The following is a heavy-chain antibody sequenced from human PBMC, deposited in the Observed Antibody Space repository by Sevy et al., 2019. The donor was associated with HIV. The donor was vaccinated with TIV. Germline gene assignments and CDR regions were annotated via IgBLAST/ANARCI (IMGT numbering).Heavy chain of an antibody. CDR2: ISGYNGDT. CDR3: ARGVLDSDYERSGYYFDY. V-gene: IGHV1-18*01. D-gene: IGHD3-22*01. Sequence: ASVKVSCKASGYTFSSYGISWVRQAPGQGLEWMGWISGYNGDTNYAQKFQGRLTMTTDTSASTAYLESRSLRSDDTAVYRCARGVLDSDYERSGYYFDYWGQGTLVTVSS. CDR1: GYTFSSYG. J-gene: IGHJ4*02.